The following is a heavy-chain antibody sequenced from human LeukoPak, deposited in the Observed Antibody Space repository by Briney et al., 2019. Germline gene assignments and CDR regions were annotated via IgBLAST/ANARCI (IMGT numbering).Heavy chain of an antibody. V-gene: IGHV5-51*01. J-gene: IGHJ4*02. CDR3: ARRLTTEETFDY. CDR1: GYTFTTYW. D-gene: IGHD1-1*01. Sequence: GESLNISCKGSGYTFTTYWIGWVRQMPGKGLEWMGIIYPGDSDTKYSPSFQGQITISADKSISTAYLQWNSLKASDTAMYYCARRLTTEETFDYWGQGTLVTVSS. CDR2: IYPGDSDT.